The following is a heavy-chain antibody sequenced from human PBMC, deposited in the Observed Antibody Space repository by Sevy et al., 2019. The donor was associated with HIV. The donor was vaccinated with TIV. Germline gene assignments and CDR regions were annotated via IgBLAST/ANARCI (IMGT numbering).Heavy chain of an antibody. CDR2: LKSNADGGTV. CDR3: TRWKRLQSIFDY. D-gene: IGHD1-1*01. V-gene: IGHV3-49*04. CDR1: GFTFGDYA. J-gene: IGHJ4*02. Sequence: SLRLSCTTSGFTFGDYAMNCVRQAPGKGLEWVAFLKSNADGGTVEHAASVKGRFTISRDDSKSIAYLQMKDLTTEDTGVYYCTRWKRLQSIFDYWGQGAPVSVSS.